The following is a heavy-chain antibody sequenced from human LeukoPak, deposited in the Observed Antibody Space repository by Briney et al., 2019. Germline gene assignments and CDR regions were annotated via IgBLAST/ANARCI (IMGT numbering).Heavy chain of an antibody. Sequence: PGGSLRLSCAASGFTFSSYSMNWVRQAPGKGLEWVSSISSSSYIYYADSVKGRFTISRDNAKNSLYLQMNSLRAEDTAVYYCARATLYCSSTSCYQDWFDPWGQGTLVTVSS. D-gene: IGHD2-2*01. V-gene: IGHV3-21*01. CDR1: GFTFSSYS. CDR2: ISSSSYI. J-gene: IGHJ5*02. CDR3: ARATLYCSSTSCYQDWFDP.